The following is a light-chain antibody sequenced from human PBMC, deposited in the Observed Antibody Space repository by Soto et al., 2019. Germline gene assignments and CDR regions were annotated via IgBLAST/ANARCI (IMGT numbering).Light chain of an antibody. J-gene: IGKJ1*01. CDR2: GIS. Sequence: EIVMTQSPATLSVSPGERATLSCRASQSVNSNYLAWYQQKPGQAPRLLIYGISKRATDIPDRFSGSGSGTEFTLTISSLQPDDFATYYCQQYNSYSETFGQGTKVDIK. V-gene: IGKV3D-15*01. CDR1: QSVNSN. CDR3: QQYNSYSET.